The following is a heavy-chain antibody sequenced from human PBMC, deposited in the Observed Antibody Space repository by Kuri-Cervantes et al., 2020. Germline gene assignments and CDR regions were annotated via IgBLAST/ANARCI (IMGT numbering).Heavy chain of an antibody. D-gene: IGHD2-15*01. Sequence: GSLRLSCTVSGDSISSIPYYWAWIRQPPGRGLEWIGSIYYTGSTFDNPSLKSRVSMSVDTSKNQFSLKLSSVTAADTAVYYCARVVAALDYWGQGTLVTVSS. J-gene: IGHJ4*02. CDR1: GDSISSIPYY. CDR2: IYYTGST. V-gene: IGHV4-39*07. CDR3: ARVVAALDY.